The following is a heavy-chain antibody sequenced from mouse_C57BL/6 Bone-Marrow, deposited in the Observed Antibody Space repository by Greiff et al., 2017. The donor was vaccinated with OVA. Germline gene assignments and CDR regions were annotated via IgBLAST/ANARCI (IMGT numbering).Heavy chain of an antibody. CDR2: IDPSDSST. V-gene: IGHV1-50*01. D-gene: IGHD1-3*01. CDR3: AKDDNYGGSNNYALDY. CDR1: GYTFTSYW. Sequence: VQLQQPGAELVKPGASVKLSCKASGYTFTSYWMQWVKQRPGQGLEWIGDIDPSDSSTNYNQKFKGKATLTVDTSSSTAYMQLSSLTSEDSAVYYCAKDDNYGGSNNYALDYWGQGTAVTVSS. J-gene: IGHJ4*01.